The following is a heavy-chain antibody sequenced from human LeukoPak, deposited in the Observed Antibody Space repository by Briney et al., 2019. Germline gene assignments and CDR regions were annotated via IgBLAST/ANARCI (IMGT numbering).Heavy chain of an antibody. J-gene: IGHJ4*02. CDR1: VFTFSSYD. D-gene: IGHD3-22*01. CDR2: IGTAGDT. V-gene: IGHV3-13*01. CDR3: ARSFRIYDSSGANDLAFGY. Sequence: GGSPRLSCAASVFTFSSYDMHWVPQATGKGLEWVSAIGTAGDTYYPGSVKGRFTISRENATNPLNLQMNSRRAGDTAVYYCARSFRIYDSSGANDLAFGYWGQGTLVTVSS.